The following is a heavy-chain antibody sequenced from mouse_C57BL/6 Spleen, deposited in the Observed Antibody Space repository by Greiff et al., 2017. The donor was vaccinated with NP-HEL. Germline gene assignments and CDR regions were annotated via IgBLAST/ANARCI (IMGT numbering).Heavy chain of an antibody. D-gene: IGHD4-1*02. CDR1: GYTFTSYW. CDR3: ATTGTFYYAMDY. V-gene: IGHV1-61*01. CDR2: IYPSDSET. J-gene: IGHJ4*01. Sequence: QVQLKQPGAELVRPGSSVKLSCKASGYTFTSYWMDWVKQRPGQGLEWIGNIYPSDSETHYNQKFKDKATLTVDKSSSTAYMQLSSLTSEDSAVYYCATTGTFYYAMDYWGQGTSVTVSS.